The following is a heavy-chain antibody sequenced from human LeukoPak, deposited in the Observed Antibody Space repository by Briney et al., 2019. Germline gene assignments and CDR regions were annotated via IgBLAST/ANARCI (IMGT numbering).Heavy chain of an antibody. CDR1: GFTFDDYA. D-gene: IGHD3-16*01. Sequence: GGSLRLSCAASGFTFDDYAMHWVRQAPGKGLEGVSGISWNSGSIGYADSVKGRFTISRDNAKNSLYLQMNILRAEDTALYYCTSGWSYADAFDIWGQGTMVTVSS. V-gene: IGHV3-9*01. CDR2: ISWNSGSI. CDR3: TSGWSYADAFDI. J-gene: IGHJ3*02.